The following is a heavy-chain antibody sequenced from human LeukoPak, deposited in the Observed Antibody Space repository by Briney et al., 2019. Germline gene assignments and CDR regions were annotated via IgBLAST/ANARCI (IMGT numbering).Heavy chain of an antibody. J-gene: IGHJ4*02. CDR3: VRSYPLDY. CDR1: GYSISSGYY. CDR2: IYHSGST. Sequence: LETLSLTCTVSGYSISSGYYWGWIRQPPGKGLEWIGSIYHSGSTYYNPSLKSRVTISVDTSKNQFSLKLSSVTAADTAVYYCVRSYPLDYWGRGTLVTVSS. V-gene: IGHV4-38-2*02. D-gene: IGHD1-26*01.